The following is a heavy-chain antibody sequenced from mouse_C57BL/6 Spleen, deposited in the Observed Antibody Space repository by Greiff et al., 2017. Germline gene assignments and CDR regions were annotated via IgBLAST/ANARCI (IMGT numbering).Heavy chain of an antibody. J-gene: IGHJ3*01. CDR3: ARRGMHDGYYGFAY. Sequence: VQLKQSGPVLVKPGASVKMSCKASGHTFTDYYMNWVKQSHGKSLEWIGVINPYNGGTSYNQKFKGKATLTVDKSSSTAYMELNSLTSEDSAVYYCARRGMHDGYYGFAYWGQGTLVTVSA. V-gene: IGHV1-19*01. CDR1: GHTFTDYY. D-gene: IGHD2-3*01. CDR2: INPYNGGT.